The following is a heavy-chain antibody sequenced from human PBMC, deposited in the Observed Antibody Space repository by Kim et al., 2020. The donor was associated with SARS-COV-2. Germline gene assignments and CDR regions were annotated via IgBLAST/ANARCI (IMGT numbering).Heavy chain of an antibody. D-gene: IGHD3-22*01. J-gene: IGHJ4*02. CDR2: ISYDGSNK. Sequence: GGSLRLSCAASGFTFSTYGMHWVRQAPGEGLEWVGVISYDGSNKYYADSVKGRFTISRDNSKNTLYLQMNSLRAEDTAVYYCAKILRYYDSSGYVDYWGQGTLVTVSS. CDR1: GFTFSTYG. CDR3: AKILRYYDSSGYVDY. V-gene: IGHV3-30*18.